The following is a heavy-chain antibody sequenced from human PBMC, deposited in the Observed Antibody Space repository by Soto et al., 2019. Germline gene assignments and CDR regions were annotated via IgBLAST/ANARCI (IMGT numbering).Heavy chain of an antibody. CDR3: ARERHLRYNWNYWDYYFDY. CDR2: IWYDGSNK. J-gene: IGHJ4*02. V-gene: IGHV3-33*01. CDR1: GFTFSSYG. Sequence: LRLSCAASGFTFSSYGMHWVRQAPGKGLEWVAVIWYDGSNKYYADSVKGRFTISRDNSKNTLYLQMNSLRAEDTAVYYCARERHLRYNWNYWDYYFDYWGQGTLVTVSS. D-gene: IGHD1-7*01.